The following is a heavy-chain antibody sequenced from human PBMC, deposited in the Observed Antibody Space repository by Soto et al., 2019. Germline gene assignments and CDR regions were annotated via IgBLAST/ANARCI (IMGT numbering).Heavy chain of an antibody. D-gene: IGHD3-3*01. J-gene: IGHJ6*02. V-gene: IGHV3-30*18. Sequence: VGSLRLSCVASGFTFSNYGMHWVRQAPGKGLEWVAFISDDGSNKYYADSMRGRFTMSRDNSKRTLYLQMSSLRVEDTAVYYCTNRRNVLRFLEWSSGMEVWGQGTTVTVSS. CDR3: TNRRNVLRFLEWSSGMEV. CDR2: ISDDGSNK. CDR1: GFTFSNYG.